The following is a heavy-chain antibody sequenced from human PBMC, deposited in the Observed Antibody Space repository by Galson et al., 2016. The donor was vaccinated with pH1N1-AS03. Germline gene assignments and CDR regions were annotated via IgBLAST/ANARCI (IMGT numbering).Heavy chain of an antibody. CDR1: GFTFDDQT. CDR3: AKYFASEGSGSYSFDY. CDR2: ITWDGGST. J-gene: IGHJ4*02. V-gene: IGHV3-43*01. Sequence: SLRLSCAASGFTFDDQTMHWVRQAPGKGLVWVSLITWDGGSTYYADSVKGRFTISRDNSKNSLYLQMNSLRTEDTALYYCAKYFASEGSGSYSFDYWGQGTLVTVSS. D-gene: IGHD3-10*01.